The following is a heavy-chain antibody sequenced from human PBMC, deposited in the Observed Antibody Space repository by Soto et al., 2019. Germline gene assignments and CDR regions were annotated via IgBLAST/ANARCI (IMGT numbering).Heavy chain of an antibody. J-gene: IGHJ4*02. CDR3: ARSLPNCSGGSCYFDY. Sequence: ASLKVSCKASGYTFTDYYIHWVRQAPGQGLEWMGWINPNNGGTNSAQKFQGRVTMTRDTSISTAYMELSRLRSDDTAVYYCARSLPNCSGGSCYFDYWGQGTLVTVSS. D-gene: IGHD2-15*01. CDR1: GYTFTDYY. V-gene: IGHV1-2*02. CDR2: INPNNGGT.